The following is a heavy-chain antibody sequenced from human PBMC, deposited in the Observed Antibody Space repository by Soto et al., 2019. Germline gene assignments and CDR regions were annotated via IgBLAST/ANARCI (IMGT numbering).Heavy chain of an antibody. V-gene: IGHV4-31*03. CDR1: GCSISSGGYY. CDR2: IYYSGST. D-gene: IGHD3-22*01. J-gene: IGHJ4*02. Sequence: PXETLSLTCTVSGCSISSGGYYWSWIRQHPGKGLEWIGYIYYSGSTYYNPSLKSRVTISVDTSKNQFSLKLSSVTAADTAVYYCARSSGPYYYDSSGYYHYWGQGTLVTVSS. CDR3: ARSSGPYYYDSSGYYHY.